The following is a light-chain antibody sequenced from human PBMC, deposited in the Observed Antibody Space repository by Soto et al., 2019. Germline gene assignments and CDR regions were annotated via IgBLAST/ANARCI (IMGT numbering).Light chain of an antibody. J-gene: IGLJ1*01. CDR3: TSYTGSSPLYV. Sequence: QSVLTQPASVSRSPGQSITISCSGTSRDFGGYNYVAWYQQHPGKAPKLVIYEVSNRPSGVSDRFSGSKSGNTASLTISGLQAEDEADYYCTSYTGSSPLYVFGTGTKVTAL. V-gene: IGLV2-14*01. CDR2: EVS. CDR1: SRDFGGYNY.